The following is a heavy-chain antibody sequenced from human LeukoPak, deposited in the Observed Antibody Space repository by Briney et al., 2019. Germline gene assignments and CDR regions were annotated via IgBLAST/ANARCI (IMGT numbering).Heavy chain of an antibody. J-gene: IGHJ3*02. CDR2: ISSSGSTI. D-gene: IGHD3-22*01. Sequence: SGGSLRLSCAASEFSVGSNYMNWVRQAPGKGLEWVSYISSSGSTIYYADSVKGRFTISRDNAKNSLYLQMNSLRAEDTAVYYCARDQTYYYDSSGNDAFDIWGQGTMVTVSS. CDR3: ARDQTYYYDSSGNDAFDI. V-gene: IGHV3-48*04. CDR1: EFSVGSNY.